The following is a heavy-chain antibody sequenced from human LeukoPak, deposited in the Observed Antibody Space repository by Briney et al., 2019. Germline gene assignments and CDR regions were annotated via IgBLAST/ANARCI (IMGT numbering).Heavy chain of an antibody. V-gene: IGHV1-69*13. Sequence: SVKVSCKASGGTFSSYAISWVRQAPGQGLEWMGGIIPIFGTANYAQKFQGRVTITADESTSTAYMELRSLRSDDTAVYYCARDEWGYYSSGWYDYWGQGTLVTVSS. CDR2: IIPIFGTA. J-gene: IGHJ4*02. D-gene: IGHD6-19*01. CDR1: GGTFSSYA. CDR3: ARDEWGYYSSGWYDY.